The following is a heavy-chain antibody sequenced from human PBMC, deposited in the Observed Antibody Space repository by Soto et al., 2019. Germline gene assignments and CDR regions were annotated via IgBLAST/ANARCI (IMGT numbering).Heavy chain of an antibody. D-gene: IGHD3-10*01. Sequence: QIHVLQSETEVRKPGASVSVSCKTSGYKFTDFGVTWVRQAPGQGLEWMGWIAPATGHTTYAQKLQGRITMTADTATATIFMELTSLRSDDTAVYYCARGLWGSGTYLIHWGQGTLVTVSS. CDR2: IAPATGHT. J-gene: IGHJ4*02. CDR3: ARGLWGSGTYLIH. V-gene: IGHV1-18*01. CDR1: GYKFTDFG.